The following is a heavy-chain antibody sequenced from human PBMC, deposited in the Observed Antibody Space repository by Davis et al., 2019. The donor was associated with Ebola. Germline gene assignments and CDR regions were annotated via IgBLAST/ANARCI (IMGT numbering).Heavy chain of an antibody. J-gene: IGHJ6*02. D-gene: IGHD3-3*01. V-gene: IGHV4-34*01. CDR2: TSHHPDYT. CDR3: ARHVYYDFWSGFGPYGMDV. CDR1: GGSFTDYF. Sequence: MPSETLSLTCAVYGGSFTDYFWSWIRQPPGKGLEWIGETSHHPDYTNYSPSFGGRVTISVDSSKNQFSLKLSSVTAADTAVYYCARHVYYDFWSGFGPYGMDVWGQGTTVTVSS.